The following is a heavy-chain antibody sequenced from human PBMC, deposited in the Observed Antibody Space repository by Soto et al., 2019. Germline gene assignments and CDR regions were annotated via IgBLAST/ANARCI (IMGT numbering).Heavy chain of an antibody. CDR2: IKSKSDGETT. J-gene: IGHJ6*02. D-gene: IGHD3-9*01. CDR1: GFTFSNAW. CDR3: TTLPGTSYYWWYSMDV. V-gene: IGHV3-15*07. Sequence: GGSLRLSCAASGFTFSNAWMNWVRQAPGKGLEWVGRIKSKSDGETTDYAAPVKGRFTISRDDSKNTLYLQMNSLKTEDTAVYYCTTLPGTSYYWWYSMDVWGQGTTVTVSS.